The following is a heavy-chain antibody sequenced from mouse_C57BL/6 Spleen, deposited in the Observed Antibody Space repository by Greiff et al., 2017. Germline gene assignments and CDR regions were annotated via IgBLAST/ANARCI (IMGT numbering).Heavy chain of an antibody. Sequence: QVQLKQSGAELVRPGASVKLSCKASGYTFTDYYINWVKQRPGQGLEWIARIYPGSGNTYYNEKFKGKATLTAEKSSITAYMQLSSLTSEDSAVYFCARLVTGTEDVDYWGQGTTLTVSS. V-gene: IGHV1-76*01. CDR2: IYPGSGNT. J-gene: IGHJ2*01. CDR3: ARLVTGTEDVDY. CDR1: GYTFTDYY. D-gene: IGHD4-1*01.